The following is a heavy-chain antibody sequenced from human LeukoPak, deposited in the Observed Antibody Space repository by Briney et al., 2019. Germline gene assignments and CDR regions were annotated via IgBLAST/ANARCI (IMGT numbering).Heavy chain of an antibody. CDR1: GITLSNYG. J-gene: IGHJ4*02. CDR3: AKRGVVIRVILVGFHKEAYYFDS. CDR2: ISGSGGGT. Sequence: GGSLRLSCAVSGITLSNYGMSWVRQAPGKGLEWVAGISGSGGGTNYADSVRGRFTISRDNSKNTLYLQMNSLGAEDTAVYFCAKRGVVIRVILVGFHKEAYYFDSWGQEALVTVSS. D-gene: IGHD3-22*01. V-gene: IGHV3-23*01.